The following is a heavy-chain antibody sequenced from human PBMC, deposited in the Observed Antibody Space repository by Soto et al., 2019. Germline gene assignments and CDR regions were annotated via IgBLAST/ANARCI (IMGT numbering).Heavy chain of an antibody. CDR3: ARDVRIYDSSGYYVGDFDY. J-gene: IGHJ4*02. V-gene: IGHV3-33*01. CDR1: GFTFSGYG. Sequence: QVQLVESGGGVVQPGRSLRLSCAASGFTFSGYGMHWVRQAPGKGLEWVAVIWYDGSNKYYADSVKGRFTISRDNSKNTLYLQMNSLRAEDTAVYYCARDVRIYDSSGYYVGDFDYWGQGTLVTVSS. CDR2: IWYDGSNK. D-gene: IGHD3-22*01.